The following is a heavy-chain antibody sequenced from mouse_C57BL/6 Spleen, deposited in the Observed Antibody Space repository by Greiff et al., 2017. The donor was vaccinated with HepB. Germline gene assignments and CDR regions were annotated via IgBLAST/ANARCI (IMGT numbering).Heavy chain of an antibody. V-gene: IGHV1-69*01. Sequence: QVQLKQPGAELVMPGASVKLSCKASGYTFTSYWMHWVKQRPGQGLEWIGEIDPSDSYTNYNQKFKGKSTLTVDKSSSTAYMQLSSLTSEDSAVYYCAQSFAYWGQGTLVTVSA. CDR2: IDPSDSYT. CDR3: AQSFAY. J-gene: IGHJ3*01. CDR1: GYTFTSYW.